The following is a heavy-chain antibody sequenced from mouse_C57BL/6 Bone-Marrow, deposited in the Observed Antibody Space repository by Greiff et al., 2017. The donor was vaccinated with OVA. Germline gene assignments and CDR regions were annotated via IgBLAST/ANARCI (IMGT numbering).Heavy chain of an antibody. CDR3: ARWRIYYGSSYGWYFDV. D-gene: IGHD1-1*01. J-gene: IGHJ1*03. Sequence: QVQLQQPGAELVKPGASVKMSCKASGYTFTSYWITWVKQRPGQGLEWIGDIYPGSGSTNYNEKFKSKATLTVDTSSSTAYMQLSSLTSEDFAVYYCARWRIYYGSSYGWYFDVWGTGTTVTVSS. CDR1: GYTFTSYW. CDR2: IYPGSGST. V-gene: IGHV1-55*01.